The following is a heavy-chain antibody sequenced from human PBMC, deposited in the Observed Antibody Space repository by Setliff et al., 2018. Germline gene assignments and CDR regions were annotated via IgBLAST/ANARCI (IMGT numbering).Heavy chain of an antibody. D-gene: IGHD2-15*01. CDR1: GGSISSHY. J-gene: IGHJ4*02. Sequence: SETLSLTCTVSGGSISSHYWTWIRQPAGKGLEWIGRLYTSGDTNYNPSLKSRVSMSLDTSKNQFSLKLSSVTAADTAVYYCARDRVVVLAGRRGFYFDYWGLGTPVTVSS. CDR2: LYTSGDT. V-gene: IGHV4-4*07. CDR3: ARDRVVVLAGRRGFYFDY.